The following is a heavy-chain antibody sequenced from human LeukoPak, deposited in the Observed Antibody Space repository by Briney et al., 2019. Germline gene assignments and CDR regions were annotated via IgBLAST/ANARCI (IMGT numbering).Heavy chain of an antibody. Sequence: PSETLSLTCTVSGASISSSSYYWGYFRQPPGKGLEWFVSVYYNGNTYYNPSLKSRATICASTSKNQFSLKLTSVTAADTAVYYCARLWRAAIDYGGQGTLVTVSS. CDR3: ARLWRAAIDY. V-gene: IGHV4-39*01. CDR2: VYYNGNT. CDR1: GASISSSSYY. D-gene: IGHD1-1*01. J-gene: IGHJ4*02.